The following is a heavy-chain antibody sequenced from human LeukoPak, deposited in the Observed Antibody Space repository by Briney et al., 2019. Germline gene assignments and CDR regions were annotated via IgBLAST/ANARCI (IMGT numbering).Heavy chain of an antibody. D-gene: IGHD5-12*01. Sequence: ASVRVSCKASGYTFTGYYMHWVRQAPGQGLEWMGWINPNRGGTNYAQKFQGRVTMTRDTSISTAYMELSTLRSDDTAVYYCARERWLRDSRFFDSWGQGTLVTVSS. CDR1: GYTFTGYY. CDR2: INPNRGGT. J-gene: IGHJ4*02. V-gene: IGHV1-2*02. CDR3: ARERWLRDSRFFDS.